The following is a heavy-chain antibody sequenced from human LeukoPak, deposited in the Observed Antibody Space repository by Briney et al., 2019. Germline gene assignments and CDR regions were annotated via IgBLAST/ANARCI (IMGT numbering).Heavy chain of an antibody. D-gene: IGHD5-12*01. J-gene: IGHJ4*02. CDR3: VRHDGRGGATMGSLDS. CDR1: GGSISGGSHH. Sequence: SETLSLTCTVSGGSISGGSHHWGWFRQSPGKGLEWIGSLYLSRTTYYNPSLNSRVTISVDTSKNQFSLQLNSVTAADTAVYYCVRHDGRGGATMGSLDSWGXGSLVTVSS. V-gene: IGHV4-39*01. CDR2: LYLSRTT.